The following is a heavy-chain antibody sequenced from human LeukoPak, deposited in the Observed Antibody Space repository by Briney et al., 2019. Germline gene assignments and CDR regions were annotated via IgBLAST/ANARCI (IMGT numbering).Heavy chain of an antibody. CDR1: VYTLILDD. V-gene: IGHV1-8*03. D-gene: IGHD4-17*01. CDR2: MNPNSGNT. Sequence: GASVKVSYTASVYTLILDDINWVRQAPGQGGEWMGWMNPNSGNTGYAQKFQGRVTITRNTSISTAYMELSSLKSEDTAVYYCARSRSLEESLTLTTVTTFDYWGQGTLVTVSS. J-gene: IGHJ4*02. CDR3: ARSRSLEESLTLTTVTTFDY.